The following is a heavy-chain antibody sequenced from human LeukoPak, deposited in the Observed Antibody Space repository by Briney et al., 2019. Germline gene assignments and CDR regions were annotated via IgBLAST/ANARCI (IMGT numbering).Heavy chain of an antibody. J-gene: IGHJ4*02. CDR1: GFTSRGLS. D-gene: IGHD6-25*01. Sequence: GGSLRPSCAASGFTSRGLSMHGVRQPPGKGLEWGAVISFDGSHQYYGDSVKGRFAISRDNSKNTLYLQMSSLRPEDTAVYYCAKDLGLSGPVFDYWGQGSLVTVSS. CDR3: AKDLGLSGPVFDY. CDR2: ISFDGSHQ. V-gene: IGHV3-30*18.